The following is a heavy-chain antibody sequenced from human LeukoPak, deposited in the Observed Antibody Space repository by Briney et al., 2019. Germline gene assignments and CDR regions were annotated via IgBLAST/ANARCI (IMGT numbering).Heavy chain of an antibody. CDR2: IYHSGNT. Sequence: SETLSLTCAVSGYSISSDYYRAWIRQPPGKGLEWIGSIYHSGNTYYNPSLKSRVTISVDTSKNQFSLKLSSVTAADTAVYYCARNVRDYYFWSAYYYWGQGTLVTVSS. J-gene: IGHJ4*02. CDR1: GYSISSDYY. CDR3: ARNVRDYYFWSAYYY. V-gene: IGHV4-38-2*01. D-gene: IGHD3-3*01.